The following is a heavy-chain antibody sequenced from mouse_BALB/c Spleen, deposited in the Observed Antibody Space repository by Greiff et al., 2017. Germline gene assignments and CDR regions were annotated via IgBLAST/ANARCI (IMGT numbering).Heavy chain of an antibody. Sequence: QVQLQQSGPGLVQPSQTLSITCTVSGFSFTSYGVHWVRQSPGKGLEWLGVIWSGGSTAYNAAFISRLSISKDNSKSQVFFKMSSLQANDTAIYYCARSGAYARDAMDYWGQGTSVTVSS. V-gene: IGHV2-2*02. CDR1: GFSFTSYG. J-gene: IGHJ4*01. CDR3: ARSGAYARDAMDY. D-gene: IGHD3-3*01. CDR2: IWSGGST.